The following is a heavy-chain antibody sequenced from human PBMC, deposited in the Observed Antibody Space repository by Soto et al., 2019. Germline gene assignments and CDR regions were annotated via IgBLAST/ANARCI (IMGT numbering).Heavy chain of an antibody. D-gene: IGHD2-2*01. CDR1: AYSFTTYH. CDR3: ARGDIVLVPASEGNWFDP. J-gene: IGHJ5*02. V-gene: IGHV1-46*01. Sequence: ASVKVSCKASAYSFTTYHIHWVRQAPGQGLEWMGLINPDAGVTNYAQRFQGRLRLTRDTSTSTVYMELRSLRFDDTAVYYCARGDIVLVPASEGNWFDPWGQGTLVTVSS. CDR2: INPDAGVT.